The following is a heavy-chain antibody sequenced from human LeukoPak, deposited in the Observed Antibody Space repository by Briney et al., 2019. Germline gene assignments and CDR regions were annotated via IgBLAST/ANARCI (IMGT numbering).Heavy chain of an antibody. CDR2: IYTSGST. CDR3: ARDMMVRGVITDNWFDP. CDR1: GVSISNYY. D-gene: IGHD3-10*01. Sequence: SETLSLTCTVSGVSISNYYWSWIRQPAGKGLEWIGRIYTSGSTNYNPSLKSRITMSVDTSKNQFSLKLSSVTAADTAVYYCARDMMVRGVITDNWFDPWGQGTLVTVSS. V-gene: IGHV4-4*07. J-gene: IGHJ5*02.